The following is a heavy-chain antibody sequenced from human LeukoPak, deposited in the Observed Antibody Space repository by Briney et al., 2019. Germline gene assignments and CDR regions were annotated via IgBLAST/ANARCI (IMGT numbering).Heavy chain of an antibody. J-gene: IGHJ3*02. V-gene: IGHV1-2*04. CDR1: GYTFTGYY. CDR2: INPNSGGT. CDR3: ARAVQTYYGSGSGDAFDI. D-gene: IGHD3-10*01. Sequence: ASVKVSCKASGYTFTGYYMHWVRQAPGQGLEWMGWINPNSGGTNYAQKFQGWVTMTRDTSISTAYMELSRLRSDDTAVYYCARAVQTYYGSGSGDAFDIWGQGTMVTASS.